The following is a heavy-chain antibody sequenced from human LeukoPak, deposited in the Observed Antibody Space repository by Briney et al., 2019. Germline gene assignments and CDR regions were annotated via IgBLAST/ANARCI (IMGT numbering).Heavy chain of an antibody. D-gene: IGHD3-10*01. CDR1: GFTFSSYA. CDR2: ISSSSSYI. CDR3: ARAPYSMVRGQYDY. Sequence: SGGSLRLSCAASGFTFSSYAMSWVRQAPGKGLEWVSSISSSSSYIYYADSVKGRFTISRDNAKNSLYLQMNSLRAEDTAVYYCARAPYSMVRGQYDYWGQGTLVTVSS. V-gene: IGHV3-21*01. J-gene: IGHJ4*02.